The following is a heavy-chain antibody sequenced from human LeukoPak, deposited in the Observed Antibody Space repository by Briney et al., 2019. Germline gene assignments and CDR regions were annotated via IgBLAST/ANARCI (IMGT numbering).Heavy chain of an antibody. Sequence: GSLRLSCAASGLRFINYAMSWVRQAPGKGLEWVSIIYTGDTTHYADSLKDRFTISRDDSINTLYLQMNSLRAEDTAVYYCARDSSSYYFDYWGQGTLVTVSS. D-gene: IGHD6-6*01. CDR1: GLRFINYA. V-gene: IGHV3-66*01. J-gene: IGHJ4*02. CDR2: IYTGDTT. CDR3: ARDSSSYYFDY.